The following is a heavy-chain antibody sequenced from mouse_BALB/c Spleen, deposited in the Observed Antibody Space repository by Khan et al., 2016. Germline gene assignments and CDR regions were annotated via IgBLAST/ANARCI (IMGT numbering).Heavy chain of an antibody. Sequence: VQLQQSGAELVRPGALVKLSCKASGFNIKDYYMHWVKQRPEQGLEWIGWIDPENGNTLYDPKCQGKARITADTSYKTAHLHLSSLTIEATAGNSCALDGSLFAYWGQGTLVTVSS. CDR3: ALDGSLFAY. V-gene: IGHV14-1*02. CDR1: GFNIKDYY. CDR2: IDPENGNT. J-gene: IGHJ3*01. D-gene: IGHD2-3*01.